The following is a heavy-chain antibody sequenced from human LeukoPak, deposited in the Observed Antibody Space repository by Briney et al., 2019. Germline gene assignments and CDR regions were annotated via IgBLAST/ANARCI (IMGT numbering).Heavy chain of an antibody. J-gene: IGHJ4*02. CDR1: VFPYSIFA. CDR2: ISGSGGST. V-gene: IGHV3-23*01. Sequence: GGPLTLSCAASVFPYSIFAMRWARESRGKGLVGGSAISGSGGSTYYADSVKGRFTISRDNSKNTLYLQMNSLRAEDTAVYYCAKSSSSSGWYEFDYWGQGTLVTVSS. CDR3: AKSSSSSGWYEFDY. D-gene: IGHD6-19*01.